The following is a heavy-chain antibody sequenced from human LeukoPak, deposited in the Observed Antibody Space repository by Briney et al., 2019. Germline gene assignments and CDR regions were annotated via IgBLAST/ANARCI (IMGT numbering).Heavy chain of an antibody. CDR1: GYSISSGYY. D-gene: IGHD5-18*01. J-gene: IGHJ4*02. CDR2: IYHSGST. CDR3: ARVIEWIQLWLPPFDY. Sequence: PSETLSLTCTVSGYSISSGYYWGWIRRPPGKGLEWIGSIYHSGSTYYNPSLKSRVTISVDTSKNQFSLKLSSVTAADTAVYYCARVIEWIQLWLPPFDYWGQGTLVTVSS. V-gene: IGHV4-38-2*02.